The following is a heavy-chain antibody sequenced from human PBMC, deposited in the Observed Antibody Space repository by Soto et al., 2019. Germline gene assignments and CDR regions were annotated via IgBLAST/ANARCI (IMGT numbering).Heavy chain of an antibody. CDR3: DGSDF. Sequence: EVRLLESGGGLVQPGGSLRLSCAASGFSFSAYAMSWARQAPRKGLEWVSTISASGYGTHYADSVRGRFTISRDNSKNTLYLQIESLRVEDTAVYYCDGSDFWGQGPLVTVSS. V-gene: IGHV3-23*01. CDR1: GFSFSAYA. J-gene: IGHJ4*02. D-gene: IGHD1-26*01. CDR2: ISASGYGT.